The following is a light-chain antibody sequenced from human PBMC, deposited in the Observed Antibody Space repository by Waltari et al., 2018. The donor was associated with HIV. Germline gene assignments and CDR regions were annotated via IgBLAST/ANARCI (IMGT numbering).Light chain of an antibody. CDR3: SSYAGRNNRLV. V-gene: IGLV2-8*01. Sequence: QSALTRPPSASGSPGQSVTISCTGTRNDVGNYAYVSWYQQHPGKAPKLLIYEVNQRPSGVPDRFSGSKSDNTASLTVSGLQAEDEANYYCSSYAGRNNRLVFGGGTKVTVL. J-gene: IGLJ2*01. CDR1: RNDVGNYAY. CDR2: EVN.